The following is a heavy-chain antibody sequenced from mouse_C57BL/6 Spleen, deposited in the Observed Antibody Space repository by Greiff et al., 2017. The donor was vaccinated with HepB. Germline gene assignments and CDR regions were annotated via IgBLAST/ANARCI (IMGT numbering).Heavy chain of an antibody. CDR3: TREGDGSPSMDY. V-gene: IGHV5-9-1*02. D-gene: IGHD1-1*01. Sequence: EVMLVESGEGLVKPGGSLKLSCAASGFTFSSYAMSWVRQTPEKRLEWVAYISSGGDYIYYADTVKGRFTISRDNARNTLYLQMSSLKSEDTAMYYCTREGDGSPSMDYWGQGTSVTVSS. J-gene: IGHJ4*01. CDR1: GFTFSSYA. CDR2: ISSGGDYI.